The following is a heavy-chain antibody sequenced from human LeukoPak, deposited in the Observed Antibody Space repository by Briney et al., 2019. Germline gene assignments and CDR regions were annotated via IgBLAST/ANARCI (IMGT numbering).Heavy chain of an antibody. Sequence: PVGSLRLSSAASGFTLSRDWMHLVRHAPGKGRGWGSRIGTDGGTTSYADSVKGRFTISRDNAKNTLYLQMNSLRAEDTAVYYCARGVGGDYRYPVEYWGQGTLVTAS. D-gene: IGHD3-16*02. CDR1: GFTLSRDW. V-gene: IGHV3-74*01. CDR2: IGTDGGTT. J-gene: IGHJ4*02. CDR3: ARGVGGDYRYPVEY.